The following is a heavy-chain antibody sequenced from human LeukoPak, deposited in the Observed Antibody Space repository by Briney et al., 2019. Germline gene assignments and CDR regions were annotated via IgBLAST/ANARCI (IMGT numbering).Heavy chain of an antibody. J-gene: IGHJ4*02. CDR2: ISGSSGII. V-gene: IGHV3-48*01. Sequence: GGSLRLSCAASGFTFNTYTMNWVRQAPGKGLEWVSYISGSSGIIDYADSVRGRFTIPRDNSKNTLYLQMNSLRAEDTAVYYCAVLSKDYWGQGTLVTVSS. D-gene: IGHD2-15*01. CDR1: GFTFNTYT. CDR3: AVLSKDY.